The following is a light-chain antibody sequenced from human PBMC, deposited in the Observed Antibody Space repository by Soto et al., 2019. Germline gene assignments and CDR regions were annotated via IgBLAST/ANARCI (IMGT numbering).Light chain of an antibody. CDR2: GAS. V-gene: IGKV3-15*01. CDR1: QSGSSN. CDR3: QQYNNWPLT. Sequence: IMVTQSAATLSVSPGERATLSWGASQSGSSNLAWYQQKPGQAPRLLIYGASTRATGIPARFSGSGSGTEFNLTISSLQSEDFAVYYCQQYNNWPLTFGGGTKVDIK. J-gene: IGKJ4*01.